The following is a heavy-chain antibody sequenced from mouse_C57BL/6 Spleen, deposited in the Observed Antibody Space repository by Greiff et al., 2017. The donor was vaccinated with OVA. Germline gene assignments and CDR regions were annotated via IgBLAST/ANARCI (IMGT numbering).Heavy chain of an antibody. V-gene: IGHV1-15*01. D-gene: IGHD2-4*01. CDR1: GYTFTDYE. J-gene: IGHJ2*01. CDR3: TRESYDYEDY. Sequence: QVQLKQSGAELVRPGASVTLSCKASGYTFTDYEMHWVKQTPVHGLEWIGAIDPETGGTAYNQKFKGKAILTADKSSSTAYMELRSLTSEDSAVYYCTRESYDYEDYWGQGTTLTVSS. CDR2: IDPETGGT.